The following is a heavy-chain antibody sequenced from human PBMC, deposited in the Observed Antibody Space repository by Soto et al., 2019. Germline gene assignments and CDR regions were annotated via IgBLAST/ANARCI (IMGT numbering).Heavy chain of an antibody. D-gene: IGHD3-9*01. Sequence: GGSLRLSCAASGFTFSSYSMNWVRQAPGKGLEWVSSISSSGSYIYYADSVKGRFTISRDNAKNSLYLQMNSLRAEDTAVYYCARDYLPFEAPYGMDVWGQGTTVTVSS. V-gene: IGHV3-21*01. J-gene: IGHJ6*01. CDR2: ISSSGSYI. CDR1: GFTFSSYS. CDR3: ARDYLPFEAPYGMDV.